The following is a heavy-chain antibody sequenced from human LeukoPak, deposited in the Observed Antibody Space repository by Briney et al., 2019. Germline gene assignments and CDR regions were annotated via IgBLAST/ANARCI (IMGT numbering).Heavy chain of an antibody. Sequence: GGSLRLSCAASGFTFSNAWMSWVRQAPGKGLEWVGRIKSKTDGGTTDYAAPVKGRFTISRDDSKNTLYLQMNSLKTEDTAVYYCTTDSIVGAPGGDWFDPWGQGTLVTVSS. J-gene: IGHJ5*02. D-gene: IGHD1-26*01. CDR2: IKSKTDGGTT. V-gene: IGHV3-15*01. CDR3: TTDSIVGAPGGDWFDP. CDR1: GFTFSNAW.